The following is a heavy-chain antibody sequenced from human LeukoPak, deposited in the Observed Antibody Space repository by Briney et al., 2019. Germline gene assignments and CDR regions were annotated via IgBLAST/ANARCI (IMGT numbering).Heavy chain of an antibody. CDR1: GFSFTGYG. Sequence: TGGSLRLSCAASGFSFTGYGIHWVRQAPGKGLEWVTFIRYDGSNKYYADSVKGRFTISRDNSKNTVYLQMNSLRAEDTAMYYCAKDLLYCTDTTCRDFFYYYMDLWGKGTTVTVSS. J-gene: IGHJ6*03. CDR2: IRYDGSNK. CDR3: AKDLLYCTDTTCRDFFYYYMDL. D-gene: IGHD2-8*02. V-gene: IGHV3-30*02.